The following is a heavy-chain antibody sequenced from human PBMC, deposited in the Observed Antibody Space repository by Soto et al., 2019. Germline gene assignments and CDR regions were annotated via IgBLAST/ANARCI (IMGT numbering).Heavy chain of an antibody. V-gene: IGHV3-11*01. CDR1: GFTFSDYY. CDR2: ISSSGSTI. Sequence: GGSLRLSCAASGFTFSDYYMSWIRQAPGKGLEWVSYISSSGSTIYYADSVKGRFTISRDNAKNSLYLQMNSLRAEDTAVYYCASQVGDILTGYPRSWYYYMDVWGKGTTVTVSS. D-gene: IGHD3-9*01. J-gene: IGHJ6*03. CDR3: ASQVGDILTGYPRSWYYYMDV.